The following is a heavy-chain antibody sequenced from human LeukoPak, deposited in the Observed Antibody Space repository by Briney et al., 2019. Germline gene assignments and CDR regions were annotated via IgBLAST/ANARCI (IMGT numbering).Heavy chain of an antibody. J-gene: IGHJ4*02. CDR1: GFTFSNVW. Sequence: GGSLRLSCAASGFTFSNVWMSWVRQAPGKGLEWGSYISSSDTYTNYADSVKGRFTISRDNAKNSLYLQMNSLRAEDTAVYYCARGPYSSGSSADYWGQGTLVTVSS. CDR3: ARGPYSSGSSADY. CDR2: ISSSDTYT. V-gene: IGHV3-11*06. D-gene: IGHD6-19*01.